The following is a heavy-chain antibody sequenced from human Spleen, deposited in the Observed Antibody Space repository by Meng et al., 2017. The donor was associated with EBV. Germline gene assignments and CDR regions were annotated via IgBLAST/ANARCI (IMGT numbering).Heavy chain of an antibody. J-gene: IGHJ4*02. CDR3: ARDVGRDYFDP. Sequence: VTLLVSAPGLVEHSQTLALTCTFFGGSFSTGGYYWSWICQPPGKGLEWIGYISNIGRTYYNPSLKSRVTISVDTSKKQFSLKLSSVTAADTAVYYCARDVGRDYFDPWGRGTLVTVSS. CDR1: GGSFSTGGYY. V-gene: IGHV4-30-4*01. CDR2: ISNIGRT.